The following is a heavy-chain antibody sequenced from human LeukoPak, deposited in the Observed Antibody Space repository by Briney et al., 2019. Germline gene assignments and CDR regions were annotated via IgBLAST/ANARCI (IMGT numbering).Heavy chain of an antibody. Sequence: PGGSLRLSCTASGFTFSSYAMNWVRQAPGKGLEWVSSISGSGGSTYYADSVKGRFTISRDNAKNSLYLQMNSLRAEDTAVYYCARAHRYSSSSGGWFDPWGQGTLVTVSS. J-gene: IGHJ5*02. CDR2: ISGSGGST. V-gene: IGHV3-23*01. CDR1: GFTFSSYA. D-gene: IGHD6-6*01. CDR3: ARAHRYSSSSGGWFDP.